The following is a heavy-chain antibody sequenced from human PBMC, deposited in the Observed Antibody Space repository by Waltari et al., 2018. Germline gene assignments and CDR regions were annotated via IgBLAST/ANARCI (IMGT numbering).Heavy chain of an antibody. D-gene: IGHD1-26*01. CDR3: ARDSGSYLDY. V-gene: IGHV3-33*01. Sequence: QVQLVESGGSVVQPGRSLRLAGAASGFTFGRHGMHWVRQAPGKGLVCVAVIWYDGSNKYYADSVKGRFTISRDNSKNTLYLQMNSLRAEDTAVYYCARDSGSYLDYWGQGTLVTVSS. CDR1: GFTFGRHG. J-gene: IGHJ4*02. CDR2: IWYDGSNK.